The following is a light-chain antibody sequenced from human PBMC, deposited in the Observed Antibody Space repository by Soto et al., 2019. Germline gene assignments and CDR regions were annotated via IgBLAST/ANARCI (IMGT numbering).Light chain of an antibody. J-gene: IGKJ4*01. CDR3: QQANSCPLT. CDR1: QGISSL. CDR2: AAS. V-gene: IGKV1-12*01. Sequence: DIQMTQSPSSVSASVGDRVTITCRASQGISSLLAWYQQKPGKAPKLLIYAASSLQSGVPSRFSSSGSQTDFTRTFSSLQPEYAATYYCQQANSCPLTFGGGTTFEIQ.